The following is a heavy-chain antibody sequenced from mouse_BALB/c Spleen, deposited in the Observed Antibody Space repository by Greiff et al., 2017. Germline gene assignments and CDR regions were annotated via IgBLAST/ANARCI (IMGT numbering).Heavy chain of an antibody. D-gene: IGHD2-1*01. V-gene: IGHV2-9-2*01. CDR1: GFSLTSYD. Sequence: VKLQESGPGLVAPSQSLSITCTVSGFSLTSYDISWIRQPPGKGLEWLGVIWTGGGTNYNSAFMSRLSISKDNSKSQVFLKMNSLQTDDTAIYYCVRNLLNYAMDYWGQGTSVTVSS. CDR3: VRNLLNYAMDY. J-gene: IGHJ4*01. CDR2: IWTGGGT.